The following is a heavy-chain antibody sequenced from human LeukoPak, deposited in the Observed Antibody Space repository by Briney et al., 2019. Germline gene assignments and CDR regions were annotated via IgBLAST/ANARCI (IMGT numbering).Heavy chain of an antibody. Sequence: PGGSLRLSCAASGFTFSSCGMHWVRQAPGKGLEWVAFIRYDGSNKYYADSVKGRFTISRDNSKNTLYLQMNSLRAEDTAVYYCAKDRRIYYGSGSYHPFDYWGQGTLVTVSS. D-gene: IGHD3-10*01. J-gene: IGHJ4*02. CDR1: GFTFSSCG. CDR2: IRYDGSNK. CDR3: AKDRRIYYGSGSYHPFDY. V-gene: IGHV3-30*02.